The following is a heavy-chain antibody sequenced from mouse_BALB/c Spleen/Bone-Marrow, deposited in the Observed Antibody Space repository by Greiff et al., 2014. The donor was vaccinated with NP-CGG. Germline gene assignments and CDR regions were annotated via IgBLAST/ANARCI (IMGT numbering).Heavy chain of an antibody. J-gene: IGHJ4*01. V-gene: IGHV5-12*02. D-gene: IGHD3-3*01. CDR3: ARQGRTEYYAMDY. Sequence: VQLKESGGGLVQPGGSLKLSCATSGFTFSDYYMYWVRQTPEKRLEWVAYISNGGGSTYYPDTVKGRFTISRDNAKNTLYLQMSRLKSEDTAMYYCARQGRTEYYAMDYWGQGTSVTVSS. CDR1: GFTFSDYY. CDR2: ISNGGGST.